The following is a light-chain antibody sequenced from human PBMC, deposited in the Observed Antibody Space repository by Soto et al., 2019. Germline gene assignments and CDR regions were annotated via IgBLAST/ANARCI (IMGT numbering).Light chain of an antibody. CDR1: QSVSSTY. V-gene: IGKV3-20*01. CDR3: QQYGISPRT. J-gene: IGKJ1*01. Sequence: EVVLTQSPGTLSLSPGERATLSCRASQSVSSTYLAWYQQKPGQAPRLLIYGASSRATGIPDRFSGSGSGTDFTLMISRLEPEDFAVYYCQQYGISPRTFGQGTKVDI. CDR2: GAS.